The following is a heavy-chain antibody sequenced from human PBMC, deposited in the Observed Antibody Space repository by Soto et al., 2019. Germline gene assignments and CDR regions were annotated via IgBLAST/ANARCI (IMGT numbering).Heavy chain of an antibody. CDR1: GGSISSGGYY. J-gene: IGHJ4*02. CDR2: IYYSGST. V-gene: IGHV4-31*03. CDR3: ATRDGYNSGGEY. Sequence: PSETLSLTCTVSGGSISSGGYYWSWIRQHPGKGLEWIGYIYYSGSTYYNPSLKSRVAISVDTSKNQFSLRLSSVTAADTAVYYCATRDGYNSGGEYWGQGTLVTVSS. D-gene: IGHD5-12*01.